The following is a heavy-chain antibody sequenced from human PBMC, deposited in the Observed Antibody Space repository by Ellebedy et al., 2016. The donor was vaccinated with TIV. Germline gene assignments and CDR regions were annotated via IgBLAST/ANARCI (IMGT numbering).Heavy chain of an antibody. J-gene: IGHJ3*02. V-gene: IGHV3-33*01. CDR2: IWYDGSNK. CDR3: ASPYSSGWYFGNAFDI. CDR1: GFTFSSYG. D-gene: IGHD6-19*01. Sequence: GESLKISCAASGFTFSSYGMHWVRQAPGKGLEWVTVIWYDGSNKYYADSVKGRFTISRDNSKNTLYLQMNSLRAEDTAVYYCASPYSSGWYFGNAFDIWGQGTMVTVSS.